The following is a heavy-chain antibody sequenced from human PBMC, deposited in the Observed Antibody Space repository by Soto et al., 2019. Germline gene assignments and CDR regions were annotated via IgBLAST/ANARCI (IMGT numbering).Heavy chain of an antibody. V-gene: IGHV3-21*06. CDR3: ARVIAARRADV. Sequence: GGSLRLSCAASGFTFSSYSRNWVRQAPGKGLKWVSSISSSSSYIYYSDSVKGRFTISRDNAKNSLYLQMNSLSAEDTAVYYCARVIAARRADVWGQGTTVTVSS. CDR2: ISSSSSYI. J-gene: IGHJ6*02. D-gene: IGHD6-6*01. CDR1: GFTFSSYS.